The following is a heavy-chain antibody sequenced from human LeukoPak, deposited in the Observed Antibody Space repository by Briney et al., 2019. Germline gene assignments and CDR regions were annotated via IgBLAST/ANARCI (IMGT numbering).Heavy chain of an antibody. Sequence: GGSLRLSCTASGSIIDEYAMTWVRQAPGRGLEWLGFIRSRSYHETTQYAASVRGRFTISRDDSKSVTYLQMDSLKTEDTAVYFCARDRRDGYNDGYFSLWGRGTLVSVSS. CDR1: GSIIDEYA. D-gene: IGHD5-24*01. J-gene: IGHJ2*01. V-gene: IGHV3-49*04. CDR2: IRSRSYHETT. CDR3: ARDRRDGYNDGYFSL.